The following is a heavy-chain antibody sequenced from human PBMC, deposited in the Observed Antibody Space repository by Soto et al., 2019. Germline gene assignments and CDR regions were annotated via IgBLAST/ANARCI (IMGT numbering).Heavy chain of an antibody. V-gene: IGHV1-18*01. CDR2: ISAYNGNT. J-gene: IGHJ5*02. CDR3: ARAGDPQAWFDP. CDR1: GYTFTSYG. Sequence: ASVKVSCKASGYTFTSYGISWVRQAPGQGLEWMGWISAYNGNTNYAQKLQGRVTMTTDTTTSTAYMEMRSLRSDDKDEYSCARAGDPQAWFDPWGQGTLVTVSS. D-gene: IGHD3-10*01.